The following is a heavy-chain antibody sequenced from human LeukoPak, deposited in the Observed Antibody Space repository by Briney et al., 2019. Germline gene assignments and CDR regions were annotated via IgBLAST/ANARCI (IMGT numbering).Heavy chain of an antibody. V-gene: IGHV1-69*13. CDR2: IIPIFGTA. CDR1: GGTFSSYA. D-gene: IGHD5-18*01. CDR3: ATLSYSYGHHGSY. Sequence: ASVKVSCKASGGTFSSYAISWVRQAPGQGLEWMGGIIPIFGTANYAQKFQGRVTITADESTSTAYMELSSLRSEGTAVYYCATLSYSYGHHGSYWGQGTPVTISS. J-gene: IGHJ4*02.